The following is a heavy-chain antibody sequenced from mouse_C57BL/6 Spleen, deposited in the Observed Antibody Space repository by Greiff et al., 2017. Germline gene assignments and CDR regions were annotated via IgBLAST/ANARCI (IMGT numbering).Heavy chain of an antibody. V-gene: IGHV1-59*01. CDR3: ARPGNFDY. CDR2: IDPSDSYT. D-gene: IGHD4-1*01. J-gene: IGHJ2*01. CDR1: GYTFTSYW. Sequence: QVQLKQPGAELVRPGTSVKLSCKASGYTFTSYWMHWVKQRPGQGLEWIGVIDPSDSYTNYNQKFKGKATLTVDTSSSTAYMQLSSLTSEDSAVYYCARPGNFDYWGQGTTLTVSS.